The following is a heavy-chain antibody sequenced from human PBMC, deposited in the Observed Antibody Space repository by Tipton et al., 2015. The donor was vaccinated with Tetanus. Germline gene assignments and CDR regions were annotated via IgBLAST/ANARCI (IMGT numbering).Heavy chain of an antibody. D-gene: IGHD2-2*01. J-gene: IGHJ4*02. CDR2: INGEASDT. CDR1: GFTFRNYW. Sequence: SLRLSCVASGFTFRNYWMHWVRQAPGKGLVWVSRINGEASDTGYADSVKGRLSISRDNTKNMLYLQINSLRAEDTAVYYCARDSPDILLVPAVWGQGTLVTVSS. V-gene: IGHV3-74*01. CDR3: ARDSPDILLVPAV.